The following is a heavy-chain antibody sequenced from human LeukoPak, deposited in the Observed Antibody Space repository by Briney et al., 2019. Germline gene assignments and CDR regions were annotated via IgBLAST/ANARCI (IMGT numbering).Heavy chain of an antibody. CDR2: ISYDGSNK. CDR1: GFTFSSYG. CDR3: AKDLLAYCGGDCFSPFDY. Sequence: GRSLRLSCAASGFTFSSYGMHWVRQAPGKGLEWVAVISYDGSNKYYADSVKGRFTISRDNSKNTLYLQMNSLRAEDTAVYYCAKDLLAYCGGDCFSPFDYWGQGTLVTVSS. V-gene: IGHV3-30*18. J-gene: IGHJ4*02. D-gene: IGHD2-21*02.